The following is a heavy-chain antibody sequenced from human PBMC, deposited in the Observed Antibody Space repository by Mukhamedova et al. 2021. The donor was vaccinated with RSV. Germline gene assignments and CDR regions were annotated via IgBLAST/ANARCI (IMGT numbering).Heavy chain of an antibody. J-gene: IGHJ6*01. CDR3: AKDLGNYYYDSSGYFYADSYSGMD. V-gene: IGHV3-23*01. Sequence: VRQAPGKGLEWVSGISGSGGTTYYADSVKGRFTISRDNFKNTLYVQMNSLRDEDTAVYYCAKDLGNYYYDSSGYFYADSYSGMD. D-gene: IGHD3-22*01. CDR2: ISGSGGTT.